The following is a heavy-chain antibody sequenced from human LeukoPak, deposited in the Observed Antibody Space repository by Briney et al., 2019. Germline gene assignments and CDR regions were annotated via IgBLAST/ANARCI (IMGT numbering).Heavy chain of an antibody. J-gene: IGHJ6*02. CDR3: TKDVTPGGADV. CDR2: FDYNSGRI. Sequence: GGSLRLSCAVSGFTFVNYAIHWVRQAPGKGLEWVSGFDYNSGRIDYADSVKGRFTISRDNAKNSLYLQMNSLRVEDTALCYCTKDVTPGGADVWGQGTTVTVSS. CDR1: GFTFVNYA. V-gene: IGHV3-9*01. D-gene: IGHD1-14*01.